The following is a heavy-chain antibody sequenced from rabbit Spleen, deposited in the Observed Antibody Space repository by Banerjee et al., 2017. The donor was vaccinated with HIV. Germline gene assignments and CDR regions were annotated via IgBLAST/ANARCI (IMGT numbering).Heavy chain of an antibody. J-gene: IGHJ6*01. CDR3: ARDTGSSFSSYGMDL. Sequence: QSLEESGGGLVQPEGSLTLTCKASGFSFNSNDYMCWVRQAPGKGLEWIACLYISGGSTYYANWAKGRFTISKTSSTTVTLQMTSLTVADTATYFCARDTGSSFSSYGMDLWGPGTLVTVS. CDR2: LYISGGST. CDR1: GFSFNSNDY. D-gene: IGHD8-1*01. V-gene: IGHV1S40*01.